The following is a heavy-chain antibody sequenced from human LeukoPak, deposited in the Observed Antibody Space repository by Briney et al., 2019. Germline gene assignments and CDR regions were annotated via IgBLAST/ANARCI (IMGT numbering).Heavy chain of an antibody. CDR2: IKTDGSST. D-gene: IGHD2-2*01. CDR3: ARGRAVVPAGIADY. Sequence: GGSLRLSCAAPGFTFNSYWMHWVRQAPGKGLVWVSRIKTDGSSTTYADSVKGRFTISRDNAKNTLYLQMNSLRAEDTAVYYCARGRAVVPAGIADYWGQGTLVTVSS. CDR1: GFTFNSYW. J-gene: IGHJ4*02. V-gene: IGHV3-74*01.